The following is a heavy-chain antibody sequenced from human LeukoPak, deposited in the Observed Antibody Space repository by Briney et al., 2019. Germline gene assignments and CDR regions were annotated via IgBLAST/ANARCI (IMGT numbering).Heavy chain of an antibody. J-gene: IGHJ4*02. CDR1: GFTFSDYY. CDR2: ISSSNRYT. V-gene: IGHV3-11*06. Sequence: PGGSLRLSCAASGFTFSDYYMSWIRQAPGKGLEWVSYISSSNRYTNYADSVKGRFTISRDNAKNSLYLQMNSLRAEDTAVYYCARVGTQGYFDYWGQGTLVTVSS. CDR3: ARVGTQGYFDY. D-gene: IGHD1-1*01.